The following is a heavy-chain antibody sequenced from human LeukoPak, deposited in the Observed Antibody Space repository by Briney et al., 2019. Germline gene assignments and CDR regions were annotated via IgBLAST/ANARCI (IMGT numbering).Heavy chain of an antibody. CDR1: GYTFTSYD. CDR2: MNPNSGNT. V-gene: IGHV1-8*01. Sequence: ASVKVSCKASGYTFTSYDINWVRQATGQGLEWMGWMNPNSGNTGYAQKFQGRVTMTRNTSISTAYMELSSLRSEDTAVYYCAREPPGGYSGYDYRGGDDYWGQGTLVTVSS. D-gene: IGHD5-12*01. CDR3: AREPPGGYSGYDYRGGDDY. J-gene: IGHJ4*02.